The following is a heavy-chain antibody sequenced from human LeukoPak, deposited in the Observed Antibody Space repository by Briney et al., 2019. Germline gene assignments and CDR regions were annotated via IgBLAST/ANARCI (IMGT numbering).Heavy chain of an antibody. Sequence: GGTLRLSCAASGFTFSSYGMSWVRQAPGKGLEWVSAISGSGGSTYYADSVKGRFTISRDNAKNSLYLQMNSLRAEDTAVYYCARLYDGSAYHADHFDYWGQGTLVIVSS. D-gene: IGHD3-22*01. J-gene: IGHJ4*02. CDR2: ISGSGGST. V-gene: IGHV3-23*01. CDR1: GFTFSSYG. CDR3: ARLYDGSAYHADHFDY.